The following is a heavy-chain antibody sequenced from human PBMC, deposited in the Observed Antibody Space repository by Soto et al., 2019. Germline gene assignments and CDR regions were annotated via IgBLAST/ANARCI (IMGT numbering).Heavy chain of an antibody. D-gene: IGHD2-2*01. Sequence: EVQLLESGGGLVQPGGSLRLSCAASGFTFSSYAMSWVRQAPGKGLEWVSAISGSGGSTYYADSVKGRFTISRDNSKNTLYLQMNSLRDEDTAVYYCAKAGGKYEYYFDYWGQGTLVTVSS. CDR3: AKAGGKYEYYFDY. V-gene: IGHV3-23*01. CDR1: GFTFSSYA. J-gene: IGHJ4*02. CDR2: ISGSGGST.